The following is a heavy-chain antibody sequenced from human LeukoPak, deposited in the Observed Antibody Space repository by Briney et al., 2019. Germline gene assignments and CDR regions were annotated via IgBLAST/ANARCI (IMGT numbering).Heavy chain of an antibody. CDR3: ARGRWGDYYYGMDV. CDR1: GFTFSSYA. V-gene: IGHV3-30-3*01. D-gene: IGHD3-16*01. Sequence: GRSLGLSCAASGFTFSSYAMHWVRQAPGKGLEWVAVISYDGSNKYYADSVKGRFTISRDNSKNTLYLQMNSLRAEDTAVYYCARGRWGDYYYGMDVWGQGTTATVSS. J-gene: IGHJ6*02. CDR2: ISYDGSNK.